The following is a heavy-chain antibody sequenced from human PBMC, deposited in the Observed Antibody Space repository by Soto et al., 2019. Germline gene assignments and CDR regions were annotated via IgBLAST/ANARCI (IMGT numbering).Heavy chain of an antibody. CDR3: ARMEPQYMDV. D-gene: IGHD1-1*01. V-gene: IGHV1-18*01. Sequence: QDQFVQSGPEVKKPGASVKLSCKTSGYTSVSDGISWFRQAPGQGPEWMGWICVDNGATNYARKFQGRVTLTIDRHTSTGYMELRSLRSDDTSFYFCARMEPQYMDVWGKGTTVIFSS. J-gene: IGHJ6*04. CDR2: ICVDNGAT. CDR1: GYTSVSDG.